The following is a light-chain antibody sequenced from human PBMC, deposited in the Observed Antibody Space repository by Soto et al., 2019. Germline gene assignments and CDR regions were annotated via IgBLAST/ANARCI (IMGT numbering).Light chain of an antibody. V-gene: IGKV1-13*02. CDR1: QGISSA. J-gene: IGKJ2*01. Sequence: AIQLTQSPSSLSASVGDRVTITCWASQGISSALAWYQQKPGKAPKLLIYDASSLESGVPSRFSGSGSGTDFTLTISSLQPEDFTTYYCQQFNSYLSFGQGTKLEIK. CDR2: DAS. CDR3: QQFNSYLS.